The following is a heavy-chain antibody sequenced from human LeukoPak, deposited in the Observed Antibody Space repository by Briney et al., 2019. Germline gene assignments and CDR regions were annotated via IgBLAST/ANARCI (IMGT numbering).Heavy chain of an antibody. Sequence: SETLSLTCAVYGGSFSGYYWSWIRQPPGKGLEWIGEINHSGSTNYNPSLKSRVTISVDRSKNQFSLKLRSVTATDTAVYYCAKDRDMTTLDYWGQGTLVTVSS. J-gene: IGHJ4*02. CDR1: GGSFSGYY. CDR2: INHSGST. V-gene: IGHV4-34*01. CDR3: AKDRDMTTLDY. D-gene: IGHD3-16*01.